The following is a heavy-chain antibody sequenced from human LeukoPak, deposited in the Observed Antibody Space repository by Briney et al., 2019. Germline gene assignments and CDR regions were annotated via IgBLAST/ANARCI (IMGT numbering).Heavy chain of an antibody. V-gene: IGHV3-21*01. Sequence: GGSLRLSCAASGFTFSSYSMTWVRQAPGKGLEWVSSISSSSSYIYYADSVKGRFTISRDNAKNSLYLQMNSLRAEDTAVYYCARDYSSGYKYYFDYWGQGTLVTVSS. CDR2: ISSSSSYI. J-gene: IGHJ4*02. CDR3: ARDYSSGYKYYFDY. CDR1: GFTFSSYS. D-gene: IGHD3-22*01.